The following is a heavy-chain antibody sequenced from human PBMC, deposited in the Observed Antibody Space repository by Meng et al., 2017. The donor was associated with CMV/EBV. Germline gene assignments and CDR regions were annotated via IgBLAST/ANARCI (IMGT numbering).Heavy chain of an antibody. CDR2: IYYSGST. CDR3: ARLGQYRYVQH. Sequence: GSLRLSCTVSGGSISSSSYYWGWIRQPPGKGLEWIGSIYYSGSTYYNPSLKSRVTISVDTSKNQFSLKLSSVTAADTAVYYCARLGQYRYVQHWGQGTLVTVSS. J-gene: IGHJ1*01. D-gene: IGHD3-16*01. CDR1: GGSISSSSYY. V-gene: IGHV4-39*01.